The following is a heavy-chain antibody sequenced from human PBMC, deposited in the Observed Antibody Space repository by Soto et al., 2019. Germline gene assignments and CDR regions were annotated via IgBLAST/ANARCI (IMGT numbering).Heavy chain of an antibody. V-gene: IGHV3-7*05. CDR2: IKQDGSEK. Sequence: GGSLRLSCAASGFTFSSYWMSWVRQAPGKGLEWVANIKQDGSEKYYVDSVKGRFTISRDNAKNSLYLQMNSLRAEDTAVYYCARDRDCTNGVCYSPNWIDPWGQGTLVTVSS. CDR1: GFTFSSYW. D-gene: IGHD2-8*01. J-gene: IGHJ5*02. CDR3: ARDRDCTNGVCYSPNWIDP.